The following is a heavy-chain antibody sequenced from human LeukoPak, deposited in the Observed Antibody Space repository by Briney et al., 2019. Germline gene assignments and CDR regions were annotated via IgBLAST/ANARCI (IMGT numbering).Heavy chain of an antibody. CDR3: ARHRGIAAADY. Sequence: PSETLSLTCTVSGGSISSSSYYRGWIRQPPGEGLEWIGSIHYSGTIYYTPSLNSRVTISVDTSKNQFSLKLRSVTAADTAVYYCARHRGIAAADYWGQGTLVTVSS. D-gene: IGHD6-13*01. V-gene: IGHV4-39*01. CDR2: IHYSGTI. CDR1: GGSISSSSYY. J-gene: IGHJ4*02.